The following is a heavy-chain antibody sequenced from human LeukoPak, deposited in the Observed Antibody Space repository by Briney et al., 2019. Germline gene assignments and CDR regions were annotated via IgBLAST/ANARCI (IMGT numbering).Heavy chain of an antibody. CDR2: IYYSGST. Sequence: ETLSLTCTVSGGSISSYYWSWIRQPPGKGLEWIGYIYYSGSTNYNPSLKSRVTISIDTSKNQFSLSLNSVTAADTAVYYCARAPYYYYGMDVWGQGTPVTVSS. V-gene: IGHV4-59*01. CDR3: ARAPYYYYGMDV. J-gene: IGHJ6*02. CDR1: GGSISSYY.